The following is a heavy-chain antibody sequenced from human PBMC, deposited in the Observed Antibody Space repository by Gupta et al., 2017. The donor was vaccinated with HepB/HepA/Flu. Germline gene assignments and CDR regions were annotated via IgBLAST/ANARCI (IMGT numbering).Heavy chain of an antibody. Sequence: EVQLVESGGGRVKPGGSLRRSCADCGFTVRSYSINWVRQAPGKGLEWVSSISSSSSYIYYADSVKGRFTISRDNAKNSLYLQMNSLRAEDTAVYYCARDTPCSSTSCDFDYWGQGTLVTVSS. V-gene: IGHV3-21*01. D-gene: IGHD2-2*01. J-gene: IGHJ4*02. CDR2: ISSSSSYI. CDR3: ARDTPCSSTSCDFDY. CDR1: GFTVRSYS.